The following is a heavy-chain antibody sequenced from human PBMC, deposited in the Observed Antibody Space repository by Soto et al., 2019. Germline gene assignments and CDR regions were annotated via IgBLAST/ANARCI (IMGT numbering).Heavy chain of an antibody. CDR3: AREAWGYGSGPAFDI. V-gene: IGHV4-4*07. Sequence: PSETLSLTCTVSGGSISSYYWSWIRQPAGKGLEWIGRIYTSGSTNYNPSLKSRVTMSVDTSKNQFSLNLSSVTAADTAVYYCAREAWGYGSGPAFDIWGQGTMVTVS. D-gene: IGHD3-10*01. CDR1: GGSISSYY. CDR2: IYTSGST. J-gene: IGHJ3*02.